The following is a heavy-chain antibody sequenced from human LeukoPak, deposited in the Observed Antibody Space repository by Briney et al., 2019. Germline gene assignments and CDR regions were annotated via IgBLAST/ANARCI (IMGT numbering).Heavy chain of an antibody. J-gene: IGHJ4*02. CDR2: IKQDGSEK. D-gene: IGHD5-12*01. Sequence: GGSLRLPCAASGFTFSNYWMSWVRQAPGKGLEWVAIIKQDGSEKYYVDSVKGRFTISRDNAKNSLYLQMNILRVEDTAVYYCASGYNDATDYFDYWGQGTLVTVSS. V-gene: IGHV3-7*01. CDR1: GFTFSNYW. CDR3: ASGYNDATDYFDY.